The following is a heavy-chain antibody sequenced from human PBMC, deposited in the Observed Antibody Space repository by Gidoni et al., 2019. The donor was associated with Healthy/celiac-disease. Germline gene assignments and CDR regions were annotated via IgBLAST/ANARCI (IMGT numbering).Heavy chain of an antibody. D-gene: IGHD1-1*01. Sequence: PGLVKPSETLSLTCTVSGGSISSSSYYWGWIRQPPGKGLEWIGSIYYSGSTYYNPSLKSRVTISVDTSKNQFSLKLSSVTAADTAVYYCARPRYPRRRNDAFDIWGQGTMVTVSS. J-gene: IGHJ3*02. CDR1: GGSISSSSYY. V-gene: IGHV4-39*01. CDR2: IYYSGST. CDR3: ARPRYPRRRNDAFDI.